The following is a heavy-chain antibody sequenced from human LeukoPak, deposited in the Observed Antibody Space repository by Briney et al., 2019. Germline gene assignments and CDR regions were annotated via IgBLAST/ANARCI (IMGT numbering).Heavy chain of an antibody. V-gene: IGHV3-21*01. CDR1: GFPFSSYS. CDR2: ISSSSSYI. CDR3: ARAPQYQPYYFDY. D-gene: IGHD2-2*01. J-gene: IGHJ4*02. Sequence: GGSLRLSCAASGFPFSSYSMNWVRQAPGKGLEWVSSISSSSSYICYADSVKGRFTISRDNAENSLYLQMNSLRAEDTAVYYCARAPQYQPYYFDYWGQGTLVTVSA.